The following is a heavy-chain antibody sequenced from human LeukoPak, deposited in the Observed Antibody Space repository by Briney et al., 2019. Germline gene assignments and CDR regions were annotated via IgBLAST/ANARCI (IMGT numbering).Heavy chain of an antibody. CDR2: SKRKTDGGTT. V-gene: IGHV3-15*01. Sequence: PGGSLRLSCAGSGFTLSSAWMTWVRQAPGKGLEWVGLSKRKTDGGTTDYAAPVKGRFTISRDDSKNTLYLQMNSLKTEDTAVYYCAKYCISADCYANWFGPWGQGTLVTVSS. CDR1: GFTLSSAW. CDR3: AKYCISADCYANWFGP. D-gene: IGHD2-2*01. J-gene: IGHJ5*02.